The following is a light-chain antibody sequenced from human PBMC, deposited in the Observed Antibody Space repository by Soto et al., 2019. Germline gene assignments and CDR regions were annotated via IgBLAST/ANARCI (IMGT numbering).Light chain of an antibody. CDR1: QSVSTW. CDR2: DVS. V-gene: IGKV1-5*01. CDR3: LQDYNYPRT. Sequence: DIQLTQSPSTLSASVGDRVTITCRASQSVSTWLAWYQQKPGKAPKLLIYDVSSLESGVPSRFSGSGSGTEFTLTISSLQPEDFATYYCLQDYNYPRTFGQGTKVDIK. J-gene: IGKJ1*01.